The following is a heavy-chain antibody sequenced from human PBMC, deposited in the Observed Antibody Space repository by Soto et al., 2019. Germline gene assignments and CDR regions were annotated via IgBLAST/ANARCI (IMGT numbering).Heavy chain of an antibody. D-gene: IGHD1-26*01. V-gene: IGHV3-21*01. Sequence: EVQLVESGGGLVKPGGSLRLSCAASGFTFSSYSMNWVRQAPGKGLEWVSSISSSSSYIYYADSVKGRFTISRDNAXXSLYLQMNSLRAEDTAVYYCAGQWELLTAINWFDPGGQGTLVTVSS. J-gene: IGHJ5*02. CDR3: AGQWELLTAINWFDP. CDR1: GFTFSSYS. CDR2: ISSSSSYI.